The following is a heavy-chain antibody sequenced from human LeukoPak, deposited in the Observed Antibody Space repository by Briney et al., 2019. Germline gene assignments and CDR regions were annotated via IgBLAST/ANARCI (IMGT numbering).Heavy chain of an antibody. CDR1: GFTFSSYS. Sequence: SGGSLRLSCAASGFTFSSYSMNWVRQAPGKGLEWVSSISSSSSYIYYADSVKGRFTISRDNAKNSLYLQMNSLRAEDTAVYYCARIFDFWSGYPDYWGQGTLVTVSS. CDR2: ISSSSSYI. CDR3: ARIFDFWSGYPDY. V-gene: IGHV3-21*01. D-gene: IGHD3-3*01. J-gene: IGHJ4*02.